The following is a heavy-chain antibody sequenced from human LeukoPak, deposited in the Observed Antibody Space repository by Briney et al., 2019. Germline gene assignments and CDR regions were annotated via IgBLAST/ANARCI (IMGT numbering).Heavy chain of an antibody. CDR2: IYYSGST. J-gene: IGHJ4*02. Sequence: LRLSCAASGFTFSSYEMTWVRQAPGKGLEWIGSIYYSGSTYYNPSLKRPVTISVDTSKNQFSLKLSSVTAADAAVYYCARHADYYDSSGYYYFDSWGQGTLVTVSS. CDR3: ARHADYYDSSGYYYFDS. D-gene: IGHD3-22*01. V-gene: IGHV4-39*01. CDR1: GFTFSSYE.